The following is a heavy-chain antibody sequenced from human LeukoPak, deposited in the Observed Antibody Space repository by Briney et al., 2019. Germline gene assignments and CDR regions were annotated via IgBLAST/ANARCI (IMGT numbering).Heavy chain of an antibody. Sequence: AGSLRLSCAASGFTFSSYSMNWVRQAPGKGLEWVSCISISSSYIYYADKLKGRFTISRDNSKNTLYMKMNSLRAEDTAVYYCARLDYWGQGTLVTVSS. CDR3: ARLDY. V-gene: IGHV3-21*01. J-gene: IGHJ4*02. CDR1: GFTFSSYS. CDR2: ISISSSYI.